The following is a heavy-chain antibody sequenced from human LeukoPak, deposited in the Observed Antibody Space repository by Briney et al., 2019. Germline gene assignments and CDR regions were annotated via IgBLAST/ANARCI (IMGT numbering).Heavy chain of an antibody. CDR1: GFTVSSNS. J-gene: IGHJ4*02. Sequence: PGGSLRLSCTVSGFTVSSNSMSWVRQAPGKGLEWVSFIYSAGSTYYADSVKGRFTISRDNSKNTLYLQMNSLRAEDTAIYYCARDERLLSFLKWGQGTLVTVSS. CDR2: IYSAGST. D-gene: IGHD3-3*01. CDR3: ARDERLLSFLK. V-gene: IGHV3-53*01.